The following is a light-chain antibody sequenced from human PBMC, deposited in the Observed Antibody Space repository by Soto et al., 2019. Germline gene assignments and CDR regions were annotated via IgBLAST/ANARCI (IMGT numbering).Light chain of an antibody. CDR1: QSVSSN. Sequence: EIVMTQSPATLSVSPGERATLSCRASQSVSSNLAWYQQKPGQAPRLLIYGASTRATGIPARFSGSGSGTEFTLNISSLKSEDFAVYYCQQYNNWAWTFGHGTKVEIK. V-gene: IGKV3-15*01. CDR2: GAS. J-gene: IGKJ1*01. CDR3: QQYNNWAWT.